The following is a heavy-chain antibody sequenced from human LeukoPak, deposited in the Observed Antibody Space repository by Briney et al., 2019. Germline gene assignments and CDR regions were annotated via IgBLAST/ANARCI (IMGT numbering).Heavy chain of an antibody. Sequence: PSETLSLTCTVSGGSISSSSYYWGWGRQPPGKGLEWIGSIYYSGSTYYNPSLKSQVTISVDTSKNQFSLKLSSVTAADAAVYYCARFSGYAFDIWGQGTMVTVSS. D-gene: IGHD3-22*01. CDR3: ARFSGYAFDI. CDR1: GGSISSSSYY. V-gene: IGHV4-39*07. J-gene: IGHJ3*02. CDR2: IYYSGST.